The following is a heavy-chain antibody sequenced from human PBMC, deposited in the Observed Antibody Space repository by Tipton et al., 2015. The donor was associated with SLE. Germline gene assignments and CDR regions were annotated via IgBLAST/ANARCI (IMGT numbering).Heavy chain of an antibody. CDR3: ARAIGVNYFNL. CDR1: GASINSGNYY. V-gene: IGHV4-39*07. CDR2: IYYSGTT. J-gene: IGHJ4*02. Sequence: TLSLTCTVSGASINSGNYYWGWIRQPPGKGLEWIGSIYYSGTTYYNPSLKTRVTVSVDTSKVQFSLRLTSMTAADTAVYFCARAIGVNYFNLWGQGTLVTVSS. D-gene: IGHD3-16*01.